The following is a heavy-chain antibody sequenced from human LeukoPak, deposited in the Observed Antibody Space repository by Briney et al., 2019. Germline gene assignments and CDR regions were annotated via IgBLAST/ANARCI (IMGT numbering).Heavy chain of an antibody. Sequence: GGSLRLSCAASGFTFSNAWMSWVRQAPGKGLEWGGRIKSKTDGGTTDYAAPVKGRFTISRDDSKNTLYLQMNSLKTEDTAVYYCTTARWAGGIDYWGQGTLVTVSS. D-gene: IGHD3-16*01. V-gene: IGHV3-15*01. CDR1: GFTFSNAW. CDR2: IKSKTDGGTT. CDR3: TTARWAGGIDY. J-gene: IGHJ4*02.